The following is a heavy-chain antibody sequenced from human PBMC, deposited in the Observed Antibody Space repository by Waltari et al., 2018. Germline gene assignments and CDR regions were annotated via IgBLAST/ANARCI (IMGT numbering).Heavy chain of an antibody. D-gene: IGHD3-22*01. CDR1: GYTFTSYG. CDR2: ISAYNGNT. V-gene: IGHV1-18*01. CDR3: ARAGYYDSSSPGAFDI. Sequence: QVQLVQSGAEVKKPGASVKVSCKASGYTFTSYGISWVRQAPGQGLEWMGWISAYNGNTNYAQKLQGRVTMTTDTSTSTAYMELRSLRAEDTAVYYCARAGYYDSSSPGAFDIWGQGTMVTVSS. J-gene: IGHJ3*02.